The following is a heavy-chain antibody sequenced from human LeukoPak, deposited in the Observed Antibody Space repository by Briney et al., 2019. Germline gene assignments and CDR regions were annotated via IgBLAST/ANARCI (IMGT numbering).Heavy chain of an antibody. Sequence: ASVKVSCKASGYTFTGYYMHWVRQATGQGPEWMGWMNPNSGNTGYAQKFQGRISMTRNTSISTAYMELRSLRSEDTAVYYCARGREYSTGPGFDYWGQGTLVTVSS. CDR3: ARGREYSTGPGFDY. D-gene: IGHD2-8*02. J-gene: IGHJ4*02. CDR1: GYTFTGYY. CDR2: MNPNSGNT. V-gene: IGHV1-8*02.